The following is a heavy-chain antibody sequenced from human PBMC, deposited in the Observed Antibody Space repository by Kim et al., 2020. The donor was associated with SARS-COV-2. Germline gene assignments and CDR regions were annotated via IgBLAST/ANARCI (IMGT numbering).Heavy chain of an antibody. D-gene: IGHD3-3*01. Sequence: SETLSLTCTVSGGSISSGSYYWSWIRQPAGKGLEWIGRIYTSGSTNYKPSLKSRVTISVDTSKNQFSLKLSSVTAADTAVYYCARDRLDFWSGDSYGMDVWGQGTTVTVSS. CDR2: IYTSGST. J-gene: IGHJ6*02. V-gene: IGHV4-61*02. CDR3: ARDRLDFWSGDSYGMDV. CDR1: GGSISSGSYY.